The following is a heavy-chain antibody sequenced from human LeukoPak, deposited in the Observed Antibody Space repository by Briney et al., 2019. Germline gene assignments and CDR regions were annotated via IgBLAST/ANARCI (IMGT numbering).Heavy chain of an antibody. V-gene: IGHV1-69*13. CDR3: AKGISIYSYFDN. J-gene: IGHJ4*02. Sequence: GASVKVSCKASGGTFSSYAISWARQAPGQGLEWMGGIIPIFGTANYAQKFQGRVTITADESTSTAYMELSSLRAEDTAVYYCAKGISIYSYFDNWGQGTLVTVSS. CDR1: GGTFSSYA. CDR2: IIPIFGTA. D-gene: IGHD3-16*02.